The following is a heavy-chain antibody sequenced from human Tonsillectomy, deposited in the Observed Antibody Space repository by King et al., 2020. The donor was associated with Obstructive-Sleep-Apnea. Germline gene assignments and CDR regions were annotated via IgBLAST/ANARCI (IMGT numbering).Heavy chain of an antibody. CDR2: IYYTGST. D-gene: IGHD4-17*01. Sequence: QLQESGPGLVKPSETLSLMCTVSGGSISSSSYYWGWIRQPPGKGLEWIGSIYYTGSTYYNPSLKSRVTISIDTSKNQFSLKLTSVTAADTAVYYCVRPWATVTHSGAFDIWGQGTMVTVSS. CDR1: GGSISSSSYY. V-gene: IGHV4-39*07. CDR3: VRPWATVTHSGAFDI. J-gene: IGHJ3*02.